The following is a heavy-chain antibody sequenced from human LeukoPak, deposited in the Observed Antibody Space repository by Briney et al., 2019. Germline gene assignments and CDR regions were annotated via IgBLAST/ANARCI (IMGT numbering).Heavy chain of an antibody. CDR1: GLTVGINY. CDR2: MYADGST. CDR3: ARDRYRSGCMDV. D-gene: IGHD6-19*01. V-gene: IGHV3-53*01. J-gene: IGHJ6*02. Sequence: GGSLRLSCAASGLTVGINYMSWXRQAPGKGLEWVSFMYADGSTDYADSVKGRFTISRDNSKNTLYLQMNTLRAEDTAIYYCARDRYRSGCMDVWGQGTTVTVS.